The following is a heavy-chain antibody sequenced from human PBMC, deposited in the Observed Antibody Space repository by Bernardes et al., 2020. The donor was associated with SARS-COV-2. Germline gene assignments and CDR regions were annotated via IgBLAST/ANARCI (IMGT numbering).Heavy chain of an antibody. CDR1: GFTFSSYA. Sequence: GGSLRLSCAASGFTFSSYAMTWVRQAPGKGLEWVSTISGSGGSTYYADSVKGRFTISRDNSKNTLYLQMNSLRAEDTAVFYCAVYGSGSYKWFDPWGQGTLVTVSS. CDR2: ISGSGGST. V-gene: IGHV3-23*01. D-gene: IGHD3-10*01. J-gene: IGHJ5*02. CDR3: AVYGSGSYKWFDP.